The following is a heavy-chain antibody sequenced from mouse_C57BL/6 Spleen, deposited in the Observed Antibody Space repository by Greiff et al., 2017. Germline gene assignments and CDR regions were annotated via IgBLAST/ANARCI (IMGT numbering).Heavy chain of an antibody. V-gene: IGHV5-17*01. D-gene: IGHD2-4*01. J-gene: IGHJ3*01. CDR3: AAYDYDAWFAY. CDR1: GFTFSDYG. CDR2: ISSGSSTI. Sequence: EVNVVESGGGLVKPGGSLKLSCAASGFTFSDYGMHWVRQAPEKGLEWVAYISSGSSTIYYADTVKGRFTISRDNAKNTLFLQMTSLRSEDTAMYYCAAYDYDAWFAYWGQGTLVTVSA.